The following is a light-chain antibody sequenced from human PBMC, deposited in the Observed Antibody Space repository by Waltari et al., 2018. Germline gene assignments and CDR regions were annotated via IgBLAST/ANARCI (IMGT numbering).Light chain of an antibody. J-gene: IGKJ1*01. Sequence: EIVLTQSPGTLSLSPGERATLSCRASQSVGRALIWYQQKPGQAPRLLIYGASTRATCIPDRFSGSWFGTDFSLTISRLEPEDFAVYYCQRNDRLPVTFGQGTKVEIK. CDR3: QRNDRLPVT. CDR1: QSVGRA. V-gene: IGKV3-20*01. CDR2: GAS.